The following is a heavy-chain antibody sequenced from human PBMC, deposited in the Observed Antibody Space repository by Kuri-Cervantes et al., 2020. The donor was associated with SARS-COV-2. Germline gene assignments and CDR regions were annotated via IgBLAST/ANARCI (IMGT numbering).Heavy chain of an antibody. D-gene: IGHD1-26*01. CDR1: SGSISSGDYY. CDR3: ARGLFSEHFHY. V-gene: IGHV4-31*03. J-gene: IGHJ1*01. Sequence: SETLSLTCTVSSGSISSGDYYWSWIRQPPVKGLEWIGYINYGGTTYYNPSLKSRLTISVDTSKNQFSLKLSSVTAADTAFYYCARGLFSEHFHYWGRGTLVTVSS. CDR2: INYGGTT.